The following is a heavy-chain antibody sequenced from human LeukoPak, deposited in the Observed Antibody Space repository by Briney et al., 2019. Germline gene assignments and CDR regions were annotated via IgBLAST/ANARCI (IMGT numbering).Heavy chain of an antibody. D-gene: IGHD1-26*01. J-gene: IGHJ5*02. CDR1: GGSISSYY. CDR2: IYTSGSI. V-gene: IGHV4-4*09. CDR3: ARLRDRVGSHWFDP. Sequence: SETLSLTCTVSGGSISSYYWSWIRQPPGKGLEWIGYIYTSGSINYNPSLKSRVTISVDTSKNQFSLKLSSVTAADTAVYYCARLRDRVGSHWFDPWGQGTLVTVSS.